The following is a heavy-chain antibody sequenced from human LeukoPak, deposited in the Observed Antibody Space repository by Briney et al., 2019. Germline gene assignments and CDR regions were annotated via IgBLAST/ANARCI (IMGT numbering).Heavy chain of an antibody. J-gene: IGHJ4*02. D-gene: IGHD3-22*01. Sequence: MSASGGTTYYADSVKGHFTISRDNSKNTLYLQMNSLRAEDTAVYYCASGNYYDSSGAVDYWGQGTLVTVSS. CDR3: ASGNYYDSSGAVDY. CDR2: MSASGGTT. V-gene: IGHV3-23*01.